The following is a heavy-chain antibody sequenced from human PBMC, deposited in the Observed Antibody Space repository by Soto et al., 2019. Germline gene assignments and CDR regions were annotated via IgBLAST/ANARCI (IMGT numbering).Heavy chain of an antibody. Sequence: QVQLVQSGAEVKKPGSSVKVSCKASGGTFSSYAISWVRQAPGQGLEWMGGIIPIFGTANYAQKFQGRVTXXAXEXRSTAYMELSSLRSEDTAVYYCARGARRYYYYGMDVWGQGTTVTVSS. CDR1: GGTFSSYA. CDR2: IIPIFGTA. J-gene: IGHJ6*02. V-gene: IGHV1-69*12. CDR3: ARGARRYYYYGMDV. D-gene: IGHD6-6*01.